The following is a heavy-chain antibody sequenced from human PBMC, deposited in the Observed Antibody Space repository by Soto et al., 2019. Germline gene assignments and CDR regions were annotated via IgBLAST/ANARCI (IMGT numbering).Heavy chain of an antibody. Sequence: SETLSLTCTVSGGSISSYYWTWIRQPPGKGLEWIGYIYHSGSTYYNPSLKSRVTISVDRSKNQFSLKLSSVTAADTAVYYCASGSTTVTTFDYWGQGTLVTVSS. J-gene: IGHJ4*02. CDR3: ASGSTTVTTFDY. CDR1: GGSISSYY. D-gene: IGHD4-17*01. CDR2: IYHSGST. V-gene: IGHV4-59*12.